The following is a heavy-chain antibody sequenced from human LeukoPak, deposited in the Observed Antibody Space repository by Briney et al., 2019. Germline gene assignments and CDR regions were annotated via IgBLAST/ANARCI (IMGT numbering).Heavy chain of an antibody. D-gene: IGHD3-3*01. V-gene: IGHV4-34*01. Sequence: PSETLSLTCAVYGGSFSGYYWSWIRQPPGKGLEWFGEINHSGSTNYNPSLKSRVTISVDTSKNQFSLKLSSVTAADTAVYYCARGSYYDFWSGYQYYYYYMDVWGKGTTVTVSS. J-gene: IGHJ6*03. CDR2: INHSGST. CDR3: ARGSYYDFWSGYQYYYYYMDV. CDR1: GGSFSGYY.